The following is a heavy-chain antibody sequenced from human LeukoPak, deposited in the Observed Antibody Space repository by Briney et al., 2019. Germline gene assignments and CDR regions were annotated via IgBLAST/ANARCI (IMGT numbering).Heavy chain of an antibody. J-gene: IGHJ3*02. Sequence: SETLSLTCAVYGGSFSGYYWSWIRQPPGKGLEWIGEINHSGSTNYNPPLKSRVTISVDTSKNRFSLKLSSVTAADTAVYYCARWALYTVDAFDIWGQGTMVTVSS. D-gene: IGHD2-2*02. CDR2: INHSGST. CDR3: ARWALYTVDAFDI. CDR1: GGSFSGYY. V-gene: IGHV4-34*01.